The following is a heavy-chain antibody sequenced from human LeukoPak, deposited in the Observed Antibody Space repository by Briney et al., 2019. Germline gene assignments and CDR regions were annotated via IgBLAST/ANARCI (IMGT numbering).Heavy chain of an antibody. CDR1: GYTFTGYY. CDR3: ARELRTGLQEFDY. Sequence: GASVKVSCRASGYTFTGYYIHWVRQAPGQGLEWMGWINPNINGTNYAQKFQGRVTMTGDRSISTAYMELRSLRSDDTAVYYCARELRTGLQEFDYWGQGTLVTVSS. CDR2: INPNINGT. D-gene: IGHD4-11*01. V-gene: IGHV1-2*02. J-gene: IGHJ4*02.